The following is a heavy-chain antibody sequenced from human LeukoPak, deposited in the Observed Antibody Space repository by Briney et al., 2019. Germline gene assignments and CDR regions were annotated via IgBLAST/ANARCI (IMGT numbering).Heavy chain of an antibody. CDR1: GFTFSSYT. CDR3: ARDGLHTAHFDY. Sequence: PGGSLRLPCAASGFTFSSYTMNWVRQAPGKGLEWVSTVSDSFNKHYSDSVKGRFTISRDNAGNSLYLQMNSLRDEDTAVYYCARDGLHTAHFDYWGQGTLVTVSS. J-gene: IGHJ4*02. V-gene: IGHV3-48*02. D-gene: IGHD5-18*01. CDR2: VSDSFNK.